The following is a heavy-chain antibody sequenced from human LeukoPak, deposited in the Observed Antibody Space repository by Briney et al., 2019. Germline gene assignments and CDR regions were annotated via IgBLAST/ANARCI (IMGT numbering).Heavy chain of an antibody. V-gene: IGHV4-61*02. CDR2: IYTSGST. CDR1: GGSISSGSYY. D-gene: IGHD6-6*01. CDR3: ARSVAARPFGYYFDY. J-gene: IGHJ4*02. Sequence: SETLSLTCTVSGGSISSGSYYWSWIRQPAGKGLEWIGRIYTSGSTNYNPSLKSRVTISVDTSKNQFSLKLSSVTAADTAVYYCARSVAARPFGYYFDYWGQGTLVTVSS.